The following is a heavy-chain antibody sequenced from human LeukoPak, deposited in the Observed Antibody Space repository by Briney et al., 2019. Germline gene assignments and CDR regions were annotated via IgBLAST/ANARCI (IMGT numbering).Heavy chain of an antibody. Sequence: GASVKVSCKASGYTFTSYYMHWVRQAPGQGLEWMGIINPSGGSTSYAQKFQGRVTMTRDTSTSTVYMEPSSLRSEDTAVYYCASSIRNSSSWYGGDSSGPGDYWGQGTLVTVSS. D-gene: IGHD6-13*01. J-gene: IGHJ4*02. CDR3: ASSIRNSSSWYGGDSSGPGDY. V-gene: IGHV1-46*01. CDR2: INPSGGST. CDR1: GYTFTSYY.